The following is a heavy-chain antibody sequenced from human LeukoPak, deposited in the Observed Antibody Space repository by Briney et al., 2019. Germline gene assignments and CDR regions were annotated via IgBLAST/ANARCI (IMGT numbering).Heavy chain of an antibody. Sequence: GSLRLSCAASGFTFSSYWMSWVRQAPGKGLEWVANIKQDGSEKYYVDSVKGRFTISRDNAKNSLYLQMNSLRAEDTAVYYCARDTFGIVGATSAFDIWGQGTMVTVSS. CDR2: IKQDGSEK. J-gene: IGHJ3*02. CDR3: ARDTFGIVGATSAFDI. CDR1: GFTFSSYW. V-gene: IGHV3-7*01. D-gene: IGHD1-26*01.